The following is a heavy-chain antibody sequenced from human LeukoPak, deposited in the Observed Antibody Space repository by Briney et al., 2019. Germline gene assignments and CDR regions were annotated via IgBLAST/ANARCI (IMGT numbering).Heavy chain of an antibody. Sequence: PSETLSLTCTVSGGSISSHYWSWIRQPPGKGLEWIGYIYFSGSTNYNPSLKSPVTISIDTPNNQFSLKLSSVTAADTGVYYCARGLGAVAGRIYDGFDMWGQGTMVTVSS. D-gene: IGHD6-19*01. V-gene: IGHV4-59*11. CDR1: GGSISSHY. CDR2: IYFSGST. CDR3: ARGLGAVAGRIYDGFDM. J-gene: IGHJ3*02.